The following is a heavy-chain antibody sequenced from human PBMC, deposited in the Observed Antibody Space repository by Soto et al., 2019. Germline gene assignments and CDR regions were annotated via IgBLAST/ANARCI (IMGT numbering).Heavy chain of an antibody. CDR2: INAGNGNT. J-gene: IGHJ4*02. V-gene: IGHV1-3*01. D-gene: IGHD2-2*03. CDR3: IGYCRTTSCYASYFDY. CDR1: GYTFTSYA. Sequence: ASVKVSCKASGYTFTSYAMQWVRQAPGQRLEWMGWINAGNGNTKYSQKFQGRVTITRDTSASTAYMELNSLKTEDTAVYYCIGYCRTTSCYASYFDYWGQGTVVTVSS.